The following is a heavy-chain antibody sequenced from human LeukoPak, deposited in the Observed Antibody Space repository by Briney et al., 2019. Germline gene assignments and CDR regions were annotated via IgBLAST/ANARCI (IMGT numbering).Heavy chain of an antibody. CDR1: VGSISSSSYY. V-gene: IGHV4-39*01. CDR3: ARPGTGAAADNRFDP. J-gene: IGHJ5*02. D-gene: IGHD6-13*01. Sequence: SETLSLTCIFSVGSISSSSYYWGWSRHPPGKGLEWIGSIYYSGINYYNPSLKSRVTISVDTAKNQFSLKLSSVTAADTAVYYCARPGTGAAADNRFDPWGQGTLVTVSS. CDR2: IYYSGIN.